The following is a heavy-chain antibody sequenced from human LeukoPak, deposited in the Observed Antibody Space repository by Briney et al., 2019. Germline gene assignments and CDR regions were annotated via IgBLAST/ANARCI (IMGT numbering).Heavy chain of an antibody. CDR3: ARQTAKKWDLPGSFDS. Sequence: KSSETLSLTCSVSGGSMSSDYWSWIRQSPGKGLEWIGRMFGNGGTNYSPSFQGRATMSVDTSTRRLSLRLNSVTAADTAVYYCARQTAKKWDLPGSFDSWGQGILVTVSS. V-gene: IGHV4-59*08. J-gene: IGHJ4*02. D-gene: IGHD1-26*01. CDR2: MFGNGGT. CDR1: GGSMSSDY.